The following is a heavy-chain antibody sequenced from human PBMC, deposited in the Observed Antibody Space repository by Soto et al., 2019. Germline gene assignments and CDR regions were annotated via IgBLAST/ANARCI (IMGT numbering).Heavy chain of an antibody. CDR1: NYSISSGYY. CDR2: MYHSGTT. D-gene: IGHD3-16*01. J-gene: IGHJ4*02. V-gene: IGHV4-38-2*02. Sequence: SLTCTVSNYSISSGYYWGWIWQSPGEGLEWIVSMYHSGTTYYNPSLKSRVIISVDTSKNQFSLKLTSVTSADTAVYFCARVAFGPIDYWGQGTLVTVSS. CDR3: ARVAFGPIDY.